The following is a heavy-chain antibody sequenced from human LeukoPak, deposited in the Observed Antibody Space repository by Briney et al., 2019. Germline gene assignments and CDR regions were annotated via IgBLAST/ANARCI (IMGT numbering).Heavy chain of an antibody. Sequence: ASVKVSCKASGYTFTSYGISWVRQAPGQGLEWMGWISAYNGNTNYAQKLQGRVTMTTDTSTSTAYMELRSLRSDDTAVYYCARGSRIGIFGVVIRNDAFDIWGQGTMVTVSS. J-gene: IGHJ3*02. D-gene: IGHD3-3*01. CDR2: ISAYNGNT. V-gene: IGHV1-18*01. CDR3: ARGSRIGIFGVVIRNDAFDI. CDR1: GYTFTSYG.